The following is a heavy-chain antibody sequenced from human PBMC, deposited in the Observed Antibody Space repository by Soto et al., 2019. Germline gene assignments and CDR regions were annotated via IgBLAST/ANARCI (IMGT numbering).Heavy chain of an antibody. CDR2: IYYMGRT. CDR3: ARDPVGVTHFDY. V-gene: IGHV4-59*01. D-gene: IGHD1-26*01. Sequence: QVQLQESGPGLVKPSETLSLTCTVGSISTYYWNWIRQPPGKGLEWIGYIYYMGRTNYNPSLKSRVTMSIDTPKNQFSLKLSSVTAADTAVYYCARDPVGVTHFDYWGQGALVTVSS. J-gene: IGHJ4*02. CDR1: SISTYY.